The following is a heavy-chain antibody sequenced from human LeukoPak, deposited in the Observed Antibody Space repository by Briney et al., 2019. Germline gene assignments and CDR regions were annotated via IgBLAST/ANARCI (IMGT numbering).Heavy chain of an antibody. CDR1: GYTSTGYY. Sequence: GASVKVSCKASGYTSTGYYMHWVRQAPGQGLEWMGWINPNSGGTNYAQKFQGRVTMTRDTSISTAYMELSRLRSDDTAVYYCARDLSATTSNGYYYMDVWGKGTTVTVSS. D-gene: IGHD4-11*01. V-gene: IGHV1-2*02. CDR3: ARDLSATTSNGYYYMDV. J-gene: IGHJ6*03. CDR2: INPNSGGT.